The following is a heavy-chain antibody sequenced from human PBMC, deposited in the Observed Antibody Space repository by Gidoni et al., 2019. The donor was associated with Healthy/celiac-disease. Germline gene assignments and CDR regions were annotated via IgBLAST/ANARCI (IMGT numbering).Heavy chain of an antibody. J-gene: IGHJ4*02. V-gene: IGHV1-24*01. CDR3: ATDCFGSGCSCYSATFYY. Sequence: QVQLVQSGAEVQKPGASVKVSCPVSGYPLTELSMHWVRQAPGKAIEWMGGFDPEDGETIYATKFQGRVTMTEDTSTDTAYMELSSLRSEDTAVYYCATDCFGSGCSCYSATFYYWGQGTLVTVSS. CDR1: GYPLTELS. D-gene: IGHD2-15*01. CDR2: FDPEDGET.